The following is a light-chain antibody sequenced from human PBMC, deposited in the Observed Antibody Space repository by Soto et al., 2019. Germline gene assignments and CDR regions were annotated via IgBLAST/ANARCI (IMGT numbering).Light chain of an antibody. J-gene: IGKJ5*01. Sequence: EIVLTQSPGTLSLSPGERATLSCGASQSVSSIYLAWYQQKPGHAPRLLIYGASSRATDIPDRFSGSGSGIDFALTISRLEPEDFAVYYCQKYGDSSITFGQGTRLEIK. CDR1: QSVSSIY. CDR3: QKYGDSSIT. CDR2: GAS. V-gene: IGKV3-20*01.